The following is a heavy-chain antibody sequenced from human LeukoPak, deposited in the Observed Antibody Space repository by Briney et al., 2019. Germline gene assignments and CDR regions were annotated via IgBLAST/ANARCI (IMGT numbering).Heavy chain of an antibody. CDR2: IYPRDSDT. D-gene: IGHD5-12*01. J-gene: IGHJ6*03. CDR3: ARHIGNGGYDRYYYYYYMDV. CDR1: GYSFTSYW. V-gene: IGHV5-51*01. Sequence: GESLKISCKGSGYSFTSYWIGWVRQMPGKGLEWMGIIYPRDSDTRYSPSFQGQVTISADKSISTAYLQWSSLKASDTAMFYCARHIGNGGYDRYYYYYYMDVWGKGTTVTVSS.